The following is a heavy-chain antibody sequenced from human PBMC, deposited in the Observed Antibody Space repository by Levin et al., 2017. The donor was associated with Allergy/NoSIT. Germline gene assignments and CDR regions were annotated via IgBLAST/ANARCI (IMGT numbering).Heavy chain of an antibody. V-gene: IGHV3-23*01. CDR1: GFTFRNYG. J-gene: IGHJ4*02. CDR2: ISGSAGST. CDR3: ARVADSNIWSLPYYIDS. Sequence: PGGSLRLSCAASGFTFRNYGMSWVRQAPGKGLEWVSSISGSAGSTYYADSVKGRFTVSRDNSKNTVHLQMSRLRVEDTALYYCARVADSNIWSLPYYIDSWGQGAVVTVSS. D-gene: IGHD6-13*01.